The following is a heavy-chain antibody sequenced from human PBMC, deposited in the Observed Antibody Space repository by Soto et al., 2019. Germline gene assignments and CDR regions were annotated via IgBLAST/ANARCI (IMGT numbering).Heavy chain of an antibody. V-gene: IGHV3-64D*06. CDR3: VKASTMIVVVIQALDY. CDR1: GFTFSSYA. CDR2: ISSNGGST. Sequence: GGALRLSCSASGFTFSSYAMHWVRQAPGKGLEYVSAISSNGGSTYYADSVKGRFTISRDNSKNTLYLQMSRLRAEDTAVYYCVKASTMIVVVIQALDYWGQGTLVTVSS. D-gene: IGHD3-22*01. J-gene: IGHJ4*02.